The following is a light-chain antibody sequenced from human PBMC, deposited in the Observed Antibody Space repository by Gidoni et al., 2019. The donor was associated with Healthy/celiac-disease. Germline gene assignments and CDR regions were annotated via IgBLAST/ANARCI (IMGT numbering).Light chain of an antibody. CDR1: LSVSSSY. Sequence: EIVLTQSPGTLSLSPGERATLSCRASLSVSSSYLAWYQQKPGQAPRLLIYGASSRATGIPDRFSGSGSGTDFTLTISRLEPEDVAVYYCQQYGSSPRTFGQGTKVEIK. CDR3: QQYGSSPRT. CDR2: GAS. J-gene: IGKJ1*01. V-gene: IGKV3-20*01.